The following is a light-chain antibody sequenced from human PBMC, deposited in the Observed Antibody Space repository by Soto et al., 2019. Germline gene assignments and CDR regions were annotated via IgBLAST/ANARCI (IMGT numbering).Light chain of an antibody. Sequence: DIQMTQSPSTLSAFVGDRVTITCRASQSISSWLAWYQQKSGKAPKLLISKASSLESGVPSRFSGSGSGTEFTLTISSLQPDDFATYYCQQYSDYPWTFGQGTKVEI. CDR2: KAS. CDR1: QSISSW. CDR3: QQYSDYPWT. J-gene: IGKJ1*01. V-gene: IGKV1-5*03.